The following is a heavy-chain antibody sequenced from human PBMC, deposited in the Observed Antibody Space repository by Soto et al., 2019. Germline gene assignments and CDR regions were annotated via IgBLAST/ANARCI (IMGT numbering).Heavy chain of an antibody. J-gene: IGHJ3*02. V-gene: IGHV1-8*01. CDR2: MNPNSGNT. D-gene: IGHD2-2*01. CDR3: ARVLPAARDDAFDI. CDR1: GYTFTSYD. Sequence: ASVKVSCKASGYTFTSYDINWVRQATGQGLEWMGWMNPNSGNTGYAQKFQGRVTMTRNTSISTAYMELSSLRSEDTAVYYCARVLPAARDDAFDIWGQGTMVTVSS.